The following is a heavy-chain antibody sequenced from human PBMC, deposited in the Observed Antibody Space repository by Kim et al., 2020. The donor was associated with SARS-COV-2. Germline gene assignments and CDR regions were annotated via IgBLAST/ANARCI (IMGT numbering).Heavy chain of an antibody. V-gene: IGHV7-4-1*04. CDR2: INTNTGNP. D-gene: IGHD4-17*01. CDR1: GYTFTSYA. CDR3: ARESTVYYYYGMDV. Sequence: ASVKVSCKASGYTFTSYAMNWVRQAPGQGLEWMGWINTNTGNPTYAQGFTGRFVFSLDTSVSMAYLQISSLKAEDTAVYYCARESTVYYYYGMDVWGQGTTVTVSS. J-gene: IGHJ6*02.